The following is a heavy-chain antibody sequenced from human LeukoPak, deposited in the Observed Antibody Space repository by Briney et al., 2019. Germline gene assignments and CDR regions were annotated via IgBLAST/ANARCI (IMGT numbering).Heavy chain of an antibody. J-gene: IGHJ4*02. D-gene: IGHD3-3*01. CDR1: GFTFSSYG. V-gene: IGHV3-33*01. CDR3: AREYYDFWSGYYTGSHFDY. CDR2: IWYDESNK. Sequence: GRSLRLSCAASGFTFSSYGMPWVRQAPGKGLEWVAVIWYDESNKYYADSVKGRFTISRDNSKNTLYLQMNSLRAEDTAVYYCAREYYDFWSGYYTGSHFDYWGQGTLVTVSS.